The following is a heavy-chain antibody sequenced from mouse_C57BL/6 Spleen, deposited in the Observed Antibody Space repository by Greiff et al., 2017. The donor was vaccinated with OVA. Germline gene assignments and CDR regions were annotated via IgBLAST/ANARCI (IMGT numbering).Heavy chain of an antibody. V-gene: IGHV3-6*01. CDR3: ARGDGDSSFDV. Sequence: DVQLQESGPGLVKPSQSLSLTCSVTGYSITSGYYWNWIRQFPGNKLEWMGYISYDGSNNYNPSLKNRISITRDTAKNQFFLKLNSVTTEDTATYYWARGDGDSSFDVWGTGTTVTVSS. D-gene: IGHD2-13*01. J-gene: IGHJ1*03. CDR2: ISYDGSN. CDR1: GYSITSGYY.